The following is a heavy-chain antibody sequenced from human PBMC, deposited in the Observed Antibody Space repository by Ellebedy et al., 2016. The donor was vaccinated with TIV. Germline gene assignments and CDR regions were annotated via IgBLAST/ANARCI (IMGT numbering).Heavy chain of an antibody. V-gene: IGHV1-2*02. Sequence: AASVKVSCKASGYTFTGYYMHWVRQAPGQGLEWMGWINPNSGGTNYAQKFQGRVTMTRDTSISTAYMELSRLRSDDTAVYYCARDFPIDGSGSPTPFDYWGQGTLVTVSS. CDR3: ARDFPIDGSGSPTPFDY. J-gene: IGHJ4*02. D-gene: IGHD3-10*01. CDR1: GYTFTGYY. CDR2: INPNSGGT.